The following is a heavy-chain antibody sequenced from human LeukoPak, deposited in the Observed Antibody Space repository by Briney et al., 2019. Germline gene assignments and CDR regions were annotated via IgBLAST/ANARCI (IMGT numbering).Heavy chain of an antibody. V-gene: IGHV3-43D*03. CDR2: ISWDGGST. CDR3: AKDREVGYSYGYFDY. D-gene: IGHD5-18*01. CDR1: GFTFDDYA. J-gene: IGHJ4*02. Sequence: GGSLRLSCAASGFTFDDYAMHWVRQAPGKGLEWVSLISWDGGSTYYADSVKGRFTISRDNSKNSLYLQMNSLRAEDTALYYCAKDREVGYSYGYFDYWGQGTLVTVSS.